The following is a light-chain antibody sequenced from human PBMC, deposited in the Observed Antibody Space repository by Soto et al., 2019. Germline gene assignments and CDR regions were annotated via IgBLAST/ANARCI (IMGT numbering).Light chain of an antibody. CDR3: QQYCSSPYT. CDR2: GAS. CDR1: QSITSSY. Sequence: EIVLTQSPGTLSLSPGERATLSCRASQSITSSYLAWYQQRPGQAPRLLIYGASSRVTGIPDKFTGSGSGTDFTLTISSLEPEDFALYYCQQYCSSPYTFGQGTKVEI. V-gene: IGKV3-20*01. J-gene: IGKJ2*01.